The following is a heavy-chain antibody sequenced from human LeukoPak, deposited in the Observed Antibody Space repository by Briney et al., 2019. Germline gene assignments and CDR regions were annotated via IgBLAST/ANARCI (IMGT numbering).Heavy chain of an antibody. CDR1: GGSISSGGYS. J-gene: IGHJ4*02. CDR3: ARGVSGSYFDY. D-gene: IGHD1-26*01. Sequence: SETLSLTCAVSGGSISSGGYSWSWIRQPPGKGLEWIGYIYHSGSTYYNPSLKSRVTISVDRSKNQFSLKLSSATAADTAVYYCARGVSGSYFDYWGQGTLVTVSS. V-gene: IGHV4-30-2*01. CDR2: IYHSGST.